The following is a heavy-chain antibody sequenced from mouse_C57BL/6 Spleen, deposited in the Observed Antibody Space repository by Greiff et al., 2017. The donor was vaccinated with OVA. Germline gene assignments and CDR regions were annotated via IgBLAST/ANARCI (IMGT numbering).Heavy chain of an antibody. CDR2: ISYDGSN. D-gene: IGHD4-1*01. Sequence: EVKLQESGPGLVKPSQSLSLTCSVTGYSITSGYYWNWIRQFPGNKLEWMGYISYDGSNNYNPSLKNRISITRDTSKNQFFLKLNSVTTEDTATYYCARVWDGEAMDYWGQGTSVTVSS. V-gene: IGHV3-6*01. CDR1: GYSITSGYY. CDR3: ARVWDGEAMDY. J-gene: IGHJ4*01.